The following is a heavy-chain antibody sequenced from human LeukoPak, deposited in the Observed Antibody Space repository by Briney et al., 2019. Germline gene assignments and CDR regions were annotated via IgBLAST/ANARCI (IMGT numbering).Heavy chain of an antibody. Sequence: SETLSLTCTVSGGSISSYYWSWIRQPPGKGLEWIGYIYTSGSTNYNPSLKSRVTISVDTSKNQFSLKLSSVTAADTAVYYCARRFYYHDAFDIWGQGTMVTASS. CDR3: ARRFYYHDAFDI. CDR2: IYTSGST. CDR1: GGSISSYY. J-gene: IGHJ3*02. D-gene: IGHD3-22*01. V-gene: IGHV4-4*09.